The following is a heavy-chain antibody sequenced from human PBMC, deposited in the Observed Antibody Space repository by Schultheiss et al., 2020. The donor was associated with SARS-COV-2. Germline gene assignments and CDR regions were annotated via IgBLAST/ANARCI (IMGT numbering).Heavy chain of an antibody. CDR3: ARDPGSYIPHWCFDL. CDR2: IRYDGSNK. CDR1: GFTFSSYG. J-gene: IGHJ2*01. Sequence: GESLKISCAASGFTFSSYGMHWVRQAPGKGLEWVAFIRYDGSNKYYADSVKGRFTISRDNSKNTLYLQMNSLRAEDTAVYYCARDPGSYIPHWCFDLWGRGTLVTVSS. D-gene: IGHD3-10*01. V-gene: IGHV3-30*02.